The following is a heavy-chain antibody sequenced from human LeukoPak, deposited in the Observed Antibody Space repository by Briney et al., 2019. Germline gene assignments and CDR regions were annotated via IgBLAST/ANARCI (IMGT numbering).Heavy chain of an antibody. D-gene: IGHD3-22*01. V-gene: IGHV4-61*01. CDR3: ARDKSAFGGYLH. Sequence: SETLSLTCTVSGGSFSSGSYYWSWIRQPPGKGLEWIGYIYYSGSTNYNPSLKSRVTISVDTSKNQFSLKLSSVTAADTAVYYCARDKSAFGGYLHWGQGTLVTVSS. J-gene: IGHJ4*02. CDR2: IYYSGST. CDR1: GGSFSSGSYY.